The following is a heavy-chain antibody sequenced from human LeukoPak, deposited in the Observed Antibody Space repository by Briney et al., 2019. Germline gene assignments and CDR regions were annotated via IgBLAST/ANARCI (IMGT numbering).Heavy chain of an antibody. D-gene: IGHD6-13*01. CDR1: GFTFSSYA. J-gene: IGHJ4*02. Sequence: GGSLRLSCAASGFTFSSYAMSWVRQAPGKGLEWVSAISGSGGSTYYAGSVKGRFTISRDNSKNTLYLQMSSLRAEDTAVYYCAKDRWYSSSWYDYWGQGTLVTVSS. CDR3: AKDRWYSSSWYDY. CDR2: ISGSGGST. V-gene: IGHV3-23*01.